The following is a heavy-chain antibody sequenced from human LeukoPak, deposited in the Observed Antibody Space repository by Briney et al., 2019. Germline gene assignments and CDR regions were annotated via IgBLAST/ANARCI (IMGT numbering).Heavy chain of an antibody. J-gene: IGHJ4*02. D-gene: IGHD3-22*01. Sequence: SETLSLSCTVSGGSISSYYWSWIRQPPGKGLEWIGYIYYTGSTNYNPSLKGRVTISVDTSKNQFSLKLSSVTAADTAVYYCARDAYYYDSSGYLGVDYWGQGTLVTVSS. CDR1: GGSISSYY. V-gene: IGHV4-59*12. CDR2: IYYTGST. CDR3: ARDAYYYDSSGYLGVDY.